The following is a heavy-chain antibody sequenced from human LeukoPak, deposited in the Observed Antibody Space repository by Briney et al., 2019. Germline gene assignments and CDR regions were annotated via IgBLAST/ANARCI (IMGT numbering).Heavy chain of an antibody. J-gene: IGHJ3*02. CDR2: INHSGST. V-gene: IGHV4-34*01. CDR1: GGSFSGYY. Sequence: SETLSLTCAVYGGSFSGYYWSWIRQPPGKGLEWIGEINHSGSTNYNPSLKSRVTISVDTSKNQFSLKLSSVTAADTAVYYCASTTRENAFDIWGQGTMVTVSS. D-gene: IGHD1-1*01. CDR3: ASTTRENAFDI.